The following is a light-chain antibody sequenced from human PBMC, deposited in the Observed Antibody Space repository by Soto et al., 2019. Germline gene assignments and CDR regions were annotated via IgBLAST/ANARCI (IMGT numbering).Light chain of an antibody. CDR1: QGISTY. J-gene: IGKJ2*01. CDR2: VAS. Sequence: DIQLTQSPYFLSASVGDRVTITCRASQGISTYVAWFQQKPGKAPNLLIYVASTLHSGVPSRFSGTGSGTEFTLTISSLQPEDFATYYCQQLNSYPITFGQGTKLEIK. V-gene: IGKV1-9*01. CDR3: QQLNSYPIT.